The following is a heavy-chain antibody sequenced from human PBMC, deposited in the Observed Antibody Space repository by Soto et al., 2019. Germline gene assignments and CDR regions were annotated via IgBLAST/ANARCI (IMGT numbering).Heavy chain of an antibody. CDR1: GYTFSSYG. V-gene: IGHV1-18*01. D-gene: IGHD4-17*01. CDR2: ISAYNGHT. CDR3: ASSTVTTSYYYYAMDV. J-gene: IGHJ6*02. Sequence: ASVKVSCKASGYTFSSYGISWVRQAPGQGLEWMGWISAYNGHTKYAQKLQGRVTMTTDTSTSTAYMELRSLGSDDTAVYYCASSTVTTSYYYYAMDVWGQGTKVTVSS.